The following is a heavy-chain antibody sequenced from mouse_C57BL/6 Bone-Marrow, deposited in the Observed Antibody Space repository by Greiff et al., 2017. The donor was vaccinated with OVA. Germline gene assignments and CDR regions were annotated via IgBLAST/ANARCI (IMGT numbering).Heavy chain of an antibody. Sequence: QVQLQQSGAELVRPGASVTLSCKASGYTFTDYEMHWVKQTPVHGLEWIGAIDPETGGTAYNQKFKGKAILTADKSSSTAYMERRSLTSEDSAVYYCTRWRDAWFADWGQGTLVTVSA. CDR1: GYTFTDYE. D-gene: IGHD3-3*01. V-gene: IGHV1-15*01. J-gene: IGHJ3*01. CDR3: TRWRDAWFAD. CDR2: IDPETGGT.